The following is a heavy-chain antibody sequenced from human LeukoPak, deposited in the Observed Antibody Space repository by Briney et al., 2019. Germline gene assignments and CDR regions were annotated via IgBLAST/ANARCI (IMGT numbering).Heavy chain of an antibody. D-gene: IGHD2/OR15-2a*01. CDR2: ISYVGSNK. J-gene: IGHJ4*02. V-gene: IGHV3-30*04. CDR1: GFTFSSYA. CDR3: ARAFLGPNYFDY. Sequence: GGSLRLSCAASGFTFSSYAMHWVRQAPGKGLEWVAVISYVGSNKYYADSVKGRFTISRDNSKNTLYLQMNSLRAEDTAVYYCARAFLGPNYFDYWGQGTLVTVSS.